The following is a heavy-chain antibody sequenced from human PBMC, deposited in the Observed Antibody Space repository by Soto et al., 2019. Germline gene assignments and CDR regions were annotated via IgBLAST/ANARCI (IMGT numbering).Heavy chain of an antibody. CDR2: ISVTGAV. CDR3: ARLRIATNNYKWFDP. D-gene: IGHD2-21*01. CDR1: GAALNSGNYY. J-gene: IGHJ5*02. Sequence: SETLSLTCSVSGAALNSGNYYWSWIRQVPGKGLEWIGHISVTGAVDYNPSLRDRITIPQDTSERQFSLNLRLVTAADTAVYYCARLRIATNNYKWFDPWGQGTLVTVS. V-gene: IGHV4-31*03.